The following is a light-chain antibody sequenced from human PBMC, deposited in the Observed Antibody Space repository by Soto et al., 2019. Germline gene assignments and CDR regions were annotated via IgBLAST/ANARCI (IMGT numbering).Light chain of an antibody. CDR1: SSNIGALYD. CDR2: DNN. Sequence: QSVLTQPPSVSGAPGQRVTISCTGTSSNIGALYDVNWYQQLPGTAPKLLIYDNNNRPSGVPDRFSGSKSGTSASLAITGLQAEDEADYYCQSYDNSRSGHVVFGGGTKVTVL. CDR3: QSYDNSRSGHVV. V-gene: IGLV1-40*01. J-gene: IGLJ2*01.